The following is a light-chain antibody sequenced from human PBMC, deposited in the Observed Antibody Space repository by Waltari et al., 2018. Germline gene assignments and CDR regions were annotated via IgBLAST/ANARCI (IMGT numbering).Light chain of an antibody. CDR1: TSNIGAGYD. J-gene: IGLJ2*01. CDR3: QSYDGSLSGSKI. V-gene: IGLV1-40*01. Sequence: QSGLTQPPSVSGAPGQRVTISCTGSTSNIGAGYDVHWYQQVPGTAPKLVIYDKNNRPSGVPDRSSGSKSGTSASLAITGLQGEDEADYYCQSYDGSLSGSKIFGGGTKLTVL. CDR2: DKN.